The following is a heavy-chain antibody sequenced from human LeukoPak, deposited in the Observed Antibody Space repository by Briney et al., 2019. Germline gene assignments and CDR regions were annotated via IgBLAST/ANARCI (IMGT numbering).Heavy chain of an antibody. V-gene: IGHV1-24*01. J-gene: IGHJ4*02. CDR1: GYTLTELS. D-gene: IGHD2-21*01. Sequence: ASVKVSCKVSGYTLTELSMHWVRQAPGKGLEWMGGFDPEDGETIYAQKFQGRVTMTEDTSTDTAYMELSSLRSEDTAVYYCAKDAHIVVVIATHDYWGQGTLVTVSS. CDR3: AKDAHIVVVIATHDY. CDR2: FDPEDGET.